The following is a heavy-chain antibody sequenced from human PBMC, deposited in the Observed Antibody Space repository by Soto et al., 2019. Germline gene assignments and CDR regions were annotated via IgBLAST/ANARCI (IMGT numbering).Heavy chain of an antibody. D-gene: IGHD1-7*01. CDR2: TYYRSRWYN. V-gene: IGHV6-1*01. Sequence: SQTLSLTCSISWDRVSSNSAAWNWIRQSPSRGLEWLGRTYYRSRWYNDYAVPVRSRITVNADTSKNQFSLQLTSVTPEDTAVYYCAGTTSYQWYYMDVWGKGTTVTVSS. CDR3: AGTTSYQWYYMDV. CDR1: WDRVSSNSAA. J-gene: IGHJ6*03.